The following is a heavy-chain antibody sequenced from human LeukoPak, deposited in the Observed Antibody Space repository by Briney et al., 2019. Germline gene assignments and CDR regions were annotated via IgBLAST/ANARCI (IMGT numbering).Heavy chain of an antibody. D-gene: IGHD2-15*01. V-gene: IGHV4-39*01. CDR2: IYYSGRT. J-gene: IGHJ4*02. Sequence: SETLSLTCTVSGGSISSSNYYGYWIRQPPGKGLEYIGSIYYSGRTYYNPSLKSRVTVSVDTSKNQFSLKMTSVTAADTAVYYCARLEYCSGGSCCLDYWGLGTLVTVSS. CDR3: ARLEYCSGGSCCLDY. CDR1: GGSISSSNYY.